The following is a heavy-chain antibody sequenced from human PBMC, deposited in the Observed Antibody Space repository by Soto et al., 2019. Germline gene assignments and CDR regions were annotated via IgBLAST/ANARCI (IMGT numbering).Heavy chain of an antibody. CDR1: GFTFSSYG. V-gene: IGHV3-33*01. CDR3: ARDGPYSSGWNDAFDI. J-gene: IGHJ3*02. D-gene: IGHD6-19*01. Sequence: GGSLRLSCAASGFTFSSYGMHWVRQAPGKGLEWVAVIWYDGSNKYYADSVKGRFTISRDNSKNTLYLQMNSLRAEDTAVYYCARDGPYSSGWNDAFDIWGQGTMVTVSS. CDR2: IWYDGSNK.